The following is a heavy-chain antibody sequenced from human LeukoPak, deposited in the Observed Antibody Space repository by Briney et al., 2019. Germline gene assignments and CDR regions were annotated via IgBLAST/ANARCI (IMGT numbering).Heavy chain of an antibody. V-gene: IGHV3-30*01. J-gene: IGHJ6*03. CDR3: ARAVVGATPLTLYYHYYKDV. CDR1: GFTFSSYA. D-gene: IGHD1-26*01. Sequence: GGSLRLSCAASGFTFSSYAMHWVRQAPGKGLAWVAVISYDGSNKYYADSVKGRFTISRDNSKNTLYLQMNSLRAEDTAVYYCARAVVGATPLTLYYHYYKDVWGKGTTVTVSS. CDR2: ISYDGSNK.